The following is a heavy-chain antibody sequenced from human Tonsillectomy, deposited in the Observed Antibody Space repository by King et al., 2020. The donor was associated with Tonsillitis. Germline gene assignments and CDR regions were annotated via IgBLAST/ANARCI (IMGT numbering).Heavy chain of an antibody. CDR1: GFTFKNYA. D-gene: IGHD3-10*01. Sequence: VQLVESGGGLVQPGGSLRLSCAASGFTFKNYAMTWVRQAPGEGLDWVSHISSGGTTYYADSVKGRFTISRDNSKNTLYLQMNNLRADDTAVYYCATMADASGGYSIDYWGQGTLVTVSS. V-gene: IGHV3-23*04. CDR3: ATMADASGGYSIDY. J-gene: IGHJ4*02. CDR2: ISSGGTT.